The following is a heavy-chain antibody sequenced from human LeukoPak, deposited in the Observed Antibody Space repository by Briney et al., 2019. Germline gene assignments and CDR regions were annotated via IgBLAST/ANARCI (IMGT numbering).Heavy chain of an antibody. CDR3: ARDYGDYFRWFDP. D-gene: IGHD4-17*01. J-gene: IGHJ5*02. CDR1: GDSIGSGGYH. V-gene: IGHV4-31*03. CDR2: ISYSGST. Sequence: SETLSLTCTVSGDSIGSGGYHWTWIRQHPGKGLERIGYISYSGSTYYNPSLKSRVNMSMDTSKNQFSLSLTSVTAADTAVYYCARDYGDYFRWFDPWGQGTLVTVSS.